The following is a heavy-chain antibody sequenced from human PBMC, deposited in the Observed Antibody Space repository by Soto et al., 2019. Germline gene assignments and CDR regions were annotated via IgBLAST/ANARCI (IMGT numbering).Heavy chain of an antibody. CDR1: GYTFTSYG. CDR3: AWGPWQLLCGAFDI. J-gene: IGHJ3*02. D-gene: IGHD2-2*01. V-gene: IGHV1-18*01. Sequence: GASVKVSCKASGYTFTSYGISWVRQAPGQGLEWMGWISACNGNTNYSQKLQGRVTMTRDTSTSTAYMELSSLRSDDTAVYYCAWGPWQLLCGAFDIWGQGTMVTVSS. CDR2: ISACNGNT.